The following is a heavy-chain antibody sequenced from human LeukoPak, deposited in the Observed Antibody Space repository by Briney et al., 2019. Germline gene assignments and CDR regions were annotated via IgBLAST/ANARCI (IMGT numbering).Heavy chain of an antibody. Sequence: GGSLRLSCAVSGFTFSDYYMSWIRQAPGKGLEWVSYISSSGSTIYYADSVKGRFTISRDNAKNSLYLQMNSLRAEDTAVYYCARHSSSWYIYFDYWGQGTLVTVSS. CDR1: GFTFSDYY. CDR2: ISSSGSTI. V-gene: IGHV3-11*01. D-gene: IGHD6-13*01. CDR3: ARHSSSWYIYFDY. J-gene: IGHJ4*02.